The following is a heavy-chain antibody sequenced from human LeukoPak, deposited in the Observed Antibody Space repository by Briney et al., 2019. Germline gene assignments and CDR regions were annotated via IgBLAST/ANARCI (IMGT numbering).Heavy chain of an antibody. D-gene: IGHD3-22*01. CDR2: INHSGST. V-gene: IGHV4-34*01. J-gene: IGHJ4*02. CDR1: GGCFSGYY. CDR3: AREILYDSTGYYL. Sequence: SETLSLTCAVYGGCFSGYYWSWIRQPPGKGLEWIGEINHSGSTNYNPSLKSRVTISVDTSKNQFSLNLRSVTAADTAVYYCAREILYDSTGYYLWGQGTLVTVSS.